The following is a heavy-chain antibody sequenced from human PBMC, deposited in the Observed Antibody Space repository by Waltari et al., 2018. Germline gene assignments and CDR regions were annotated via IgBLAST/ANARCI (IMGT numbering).Heavy chain of an antibody. CDR1: GFTFSRSW. CDR3: ARKKYYYDSSQMGWFDP. D-gene: IGHD3-22*01. V-gene: IGHV3-7*03. Sequence: EVQLVESGGDLVQPGGSLRLSCADSGFTFSRSWMSWVRQAPGEGLGWVATINQEGSEKDYVNSVKGRVTISRDNAKNSLYLQMNSLGAEDTAVYYCARKKYYYDSSQMGWFDPWGQGTLVTVSS. J-gene: IGHJ5*02. CDR2: INQEGSEK.